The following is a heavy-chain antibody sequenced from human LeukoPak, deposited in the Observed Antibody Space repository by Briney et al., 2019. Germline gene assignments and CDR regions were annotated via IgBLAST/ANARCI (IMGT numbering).Heavy chain of an antibody. D-gene: IGHD3-22*01. CDR3: ARYSLYDSSGYYFVDY. J-gene: IGHJ4*02. CDR2: IYYSGST. V-gene: IGHV4-59*01. CDR1: GGSISSYY. Sequence: SETLSLTCTVSGGSISSYYWSWIRQPPGKGLEWIGYIYYSGSTNYNPSLKSRVTISVDTSKNQFSLKLSSVTAADTAVYYCARYSLYDSSGYYFVDYWGQGTPVTVSS.